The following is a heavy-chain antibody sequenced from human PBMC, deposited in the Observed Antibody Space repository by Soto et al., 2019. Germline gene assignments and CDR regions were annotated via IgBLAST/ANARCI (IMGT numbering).Heavy chain of an antibody. V-gene: IGHV1-69*13. D-gene: IGHD6-13*01. Sequence: SVKVSCKASGGTFSSYAISWVRQAPGQGLEWMGGIIPIFGTANYARKFQGRVTITADESTSTAYMELSSLRSEDTAVYYCASATGRAAACRIYGMDFWGQGTMGTVSS. CDR3: ASATGRAAACRIYGMDF. CDR2: IIPIFGTA. J-gene: IGHJ6*02. CDR1: GGTFSSYA.